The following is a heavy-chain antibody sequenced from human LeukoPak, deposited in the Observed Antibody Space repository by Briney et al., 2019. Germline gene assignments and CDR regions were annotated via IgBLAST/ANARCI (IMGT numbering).Heavy chain of an antibody. CDR1: GDSLTGYY. D-gene: IGHD3-10*01. V-gene: IGHV4-39*07. Sequence: PSETLSLTCSVSGDSLTGYYWGWLRQPPGKGLEWIGNIYYTGNTYYNSSLKNRVTISLDTSKNQFSLKVISMTAADTAAYYCTKSDGYGLIRICGRGTMVTVSS. CDR2: IYYTGNT. J-gene: IGHJ3*02. CDR3: TKSDGYGLIRI.